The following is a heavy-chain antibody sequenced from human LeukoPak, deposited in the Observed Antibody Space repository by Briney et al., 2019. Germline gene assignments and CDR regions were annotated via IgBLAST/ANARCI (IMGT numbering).Heavy chain of an antibody. CDR3: ARAGGYPYYYGMDV. Sequence: INPSGGSTSYAQKFQGRVTMTRDTSTSTVYMELSSLRSEDTAVYYCARAGGYPYYYGMDVWGQGTTVTVSS. V-gene: IGHV1-46*01. J-gene: IGHJ6*02. CDR2: INPSGGST. D-gene: IGHD3-10*01.